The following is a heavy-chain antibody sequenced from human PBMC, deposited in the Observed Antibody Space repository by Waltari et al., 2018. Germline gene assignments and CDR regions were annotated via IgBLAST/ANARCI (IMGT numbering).Heavy chain of an antibody. D-gene: IGHD2-15*01. Sequence: QVQLQESGPRLVQPSETLSHTCAVSGYSISSGYSSGWIQQPSGKGLEWMWSYDHGGSTYYNPSLKSRVTISVDPSNNQFSLKLTSVTAADTAVYYCARAKTGYCSGGTCYSTFDIWGQGTMVTVSS. J-gene: IGHJ3*02. CDR1: GYSISSGYS. CDR2: YDHGGST. CDR3: ARAKTGYCSGGTCYSTFDI. V-gene: IGHV4-38-2*01.